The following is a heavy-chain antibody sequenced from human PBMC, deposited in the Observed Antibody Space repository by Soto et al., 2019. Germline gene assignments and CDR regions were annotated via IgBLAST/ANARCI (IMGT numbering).Heavy chain of an antibody. J-gene: IGHJ6*02. CDR3: ARSIWDYYYGMDV. CDR1: GGSISSYY. CDR2: IYYSGST. Sequence: SETLSLTCTVSGGSISSYYWSWIRQPPGKGLEWIGYIYYSGSTNYNPSLKSRVTISVDTSKNQFSLKLSSVTAADTAVYYCARSIWDYYYGMDVWGQGTTVTV. D-gene: IGHD3-10*01. V-gene: IGHV4-59*01.